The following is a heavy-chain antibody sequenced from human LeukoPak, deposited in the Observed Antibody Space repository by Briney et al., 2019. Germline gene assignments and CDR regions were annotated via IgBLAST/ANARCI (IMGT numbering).Heavy chain of an antibody. J-gene: IGHJ6*02. CDR1: GFPFRAYG. Sequence: GGSLRLSCAASGFPFRAYGMHWARQAPGKGLEWVAVISHGGSRQYYPDSVQGRFTISRDNYRNILYLQVNSLRPDDTAVYFCARDFLETEQRNYNYYGVDVWGLGTTVTVSS. V-gene: IGHV3-30*03. CDR3: ARDFLETEQRNYNYYGVDV. CDR2: ISHGGSRQ. D-gene: IGHD1-1*01.